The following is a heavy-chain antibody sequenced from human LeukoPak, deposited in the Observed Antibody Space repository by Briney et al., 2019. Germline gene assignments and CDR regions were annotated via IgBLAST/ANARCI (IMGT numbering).Heavy chain of an antibody. V-gene: IGHV3-23*01. CDR3: AKDRCTNSWCSFDS. CDR1: GFTFEAQA. D-gene: IGHD6-13*01. Sequence: GGSLRLSCAASGFTFEAQAMSWVRQAPGKGLEWVSAITGTGSKRDYADSVNGRFTISRDNSANMVYLQMNNLRAEDTALYYCAKDRCTNSWCSFDSWGQGTPVTVSS. CDR2: ITGTGSKR. J-gene: IGHJ4*02.